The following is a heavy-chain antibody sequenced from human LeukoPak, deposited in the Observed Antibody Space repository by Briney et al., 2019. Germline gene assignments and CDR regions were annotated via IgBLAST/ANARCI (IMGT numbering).Heavy chain of an antibody. Sequence: ETLSLTCAVYGGSFSGYYWSWIRQPPGKGLEWIGEINHSGSTNYNPSLKSRVTISVDTSKNQFSLKLSSATAADTAVYYCARPRPSWRGWYYFDYWGQGTLVTVSS. CDR1: GGSFSGYY. CDR2: INHSGST. CDR3: ARPRPSWRGWYYFDY. J-gene: IGHJ4*02. V-gene: IGHV4-34*01. D-gene: IGHD2-15*01.